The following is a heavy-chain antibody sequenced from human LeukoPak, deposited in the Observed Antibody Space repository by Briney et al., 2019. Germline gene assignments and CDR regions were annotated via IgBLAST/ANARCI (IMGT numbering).Heavy chain of an antibody. CDR3: ARAGIAAPGTWAEAFDI. V-gene: IGHV4-34*01. Sequence: SETLSLTCAVYGGSFSGYYWSWIRQPPGKGLEWIGEINHSGSTNYNPSLKSRVTISVDTSKNQFSLKLNSVTAADTAVYFCARAGIAAPGTWAEAFDIWGQGTMVTVSS. CDR2: INHSGST. D-gene: IGHD6-13*01. CDR1: GGSFSGYY. J-gene: IGHJ3*02.